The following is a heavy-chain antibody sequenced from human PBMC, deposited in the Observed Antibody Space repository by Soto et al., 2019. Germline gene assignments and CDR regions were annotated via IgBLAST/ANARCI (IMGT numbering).Heavy chain of an antibody. CDR3: AREEGYDYAGMDV. CDR2: INPNSGGT. Sequence: GASVKVSCKASGYTFTGYYMHWVRQAPGQGLEWMGWINPNSGGTNYAQKFQGWVTMTRDTSISTAYMELSRLRSADTAVYYCAREEGYDYAGMDVWGPGTTVTVSS. J-gene: IGHJ6*02. V-gene: IGHV1-2*04. CDR1: GYTFTGYY.